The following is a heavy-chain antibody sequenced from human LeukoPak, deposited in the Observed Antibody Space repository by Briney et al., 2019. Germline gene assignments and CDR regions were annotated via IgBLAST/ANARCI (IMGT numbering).Heavy chain of an antibody. CDR2: ISSSSSTI. CDR1: GFTFSSYS. Sequence: PGGSLRLSCAASGFTFSSYSMNWVRQAPGKGLEGVSYISSSSSTIYYADSVKGRFTISRDNAKNSLYLQMNSLRAEDTAVYYCARAYDFWSGYYRSYYYYMDVWGKGTTVTVSS. CDR3: ARAYDFWSGYYRSYYYYMDV. V-gene: IGHV3-48*04. J-gene: IGHJ6*03. D-gene: IGHD3-3*01.